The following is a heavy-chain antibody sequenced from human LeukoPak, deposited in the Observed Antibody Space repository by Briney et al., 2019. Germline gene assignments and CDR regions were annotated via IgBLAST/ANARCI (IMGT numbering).Heavy chain of an antibody. J-gene: IGHJ4*02. D-gene: IGHD3-10*01. CDR3: ARDLAGHYYGSGSSFDY. Sequence: GGSLRLSCAASGFTFSDYYMSWIRQAPGKGLEWVANTREDGSEKYYVDSVKGRFTISRDNAKNSLYLQMNSLRAEDTAVYYCARDLAGHYYGSGSSFDYWGQGTLVTVSS. V-gene: IGHV3-7*01. CDR1: GFTFSDYY. CDR2: TREDGSEK.